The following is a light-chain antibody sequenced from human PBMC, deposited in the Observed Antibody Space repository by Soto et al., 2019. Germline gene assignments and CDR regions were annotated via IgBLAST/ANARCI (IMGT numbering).Light chain of an antibody. CDR2: GAS. Sequence: ECVLTQSRFTLSLYKGERATLSCRASQSVSSSYLAWYQQKPGQAPRLLIDGASSRATGIPDRFSGSGSGTDFTLTISSLEPEDVGVYYCQQYGNSLPWTFGQGTKEDIK. CDR1: QSVSSSY. J-gene: IGKJ1*01. CDR3: QQYGNSLPWT. V-gene: IGKV3-20*01.